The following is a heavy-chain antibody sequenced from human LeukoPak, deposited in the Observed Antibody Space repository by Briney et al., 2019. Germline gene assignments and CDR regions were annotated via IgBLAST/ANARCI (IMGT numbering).Heavy chain of an antibody. CDR3: ASGSSSVGY. D-gene: IGHD6-6*01. Sequence: PGGSLRLSCAASGFNFNDYYMSWIRQAPGKGLEWLSYIASSADDIYYADSVKGRFTISRDNAKNSLYLQMSSLRVEDTAVYYCASGSSSVGYWGQGTLVTVSS. CDR2: IASSADDI. J-gene: IGHJ4*02. V-gene: IGHV3-11*01. CDR1: GFNFNDYY.